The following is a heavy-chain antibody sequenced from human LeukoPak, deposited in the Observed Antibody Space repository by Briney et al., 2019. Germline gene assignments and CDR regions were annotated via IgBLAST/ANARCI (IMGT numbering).Heavy chain of an antibody. CDR3: ARLFDY. Sequence: SETLSLTCAVYGGSFSGYYWSWIRQPPGEGLEWIGEINHSGSTNYNPSLKSRVTMSVDTSKNQLSLKLSSVTAADTAVYYCARLFDYWGQGTLVTVSS. V-gene: IGHV4-34*01. CDR1: GGSFSGYY. CDR2: INHSGST. J-gene: IGHJ4*02.